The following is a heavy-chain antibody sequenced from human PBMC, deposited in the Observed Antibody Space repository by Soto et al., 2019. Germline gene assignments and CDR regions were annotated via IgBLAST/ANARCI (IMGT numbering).Heavy chain of an antibody. Sequence: QVQLVQSGAEVRKPGSSVKVSCKASGGTFSRHAISWVRQAPGQGLEWMGGIIPIFGTANHAQKFQGRVTIIADESTSTVYMELSSLRSEDTAMYYCARGWGYDSNDYYYAYWGQVTLVSVSS. CDR3: ARGWGYDSNDYYYAY. J-gene: IGHJ4*02. D-gene: IGHD3-22*01. V-gene: IGHV1-69*01. CDR1: GGTFSRHA. CDR2: IIPIFGTA.